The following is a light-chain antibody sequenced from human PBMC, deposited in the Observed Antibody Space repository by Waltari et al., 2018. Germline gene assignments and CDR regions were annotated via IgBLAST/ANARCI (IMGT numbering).Light chain of an antibody. CDR3: QQYSGWPSVTT. J-gene: IGKJ1*01. CDR1: QSLLDSSGYNY. CDR2: LGS. Sequence: DIVMTQSPLSLPVTPGEPASITCRSSQSLLDSSGYNYLDWYLQKPGQSPQILIYLGSNRASGVPDRFSGSGSGTEFTLTITSMQSEDFAVYYCQQYSGWPSVTTFGQGTKVEIK. V-gene: IGKV2-28*01.